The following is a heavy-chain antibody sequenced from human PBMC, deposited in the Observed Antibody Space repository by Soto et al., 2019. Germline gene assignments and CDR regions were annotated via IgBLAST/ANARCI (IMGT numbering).Heavy chain of an antibody. CDR1: GFSFTTSGVG. CDR3: AHRHDYGELRS. J-gene: IGHJ4*02. Sequence: QITLKESGPTLVKPTQTLTLTCTFSGFSFTTSGVGVGWIRQPPGKALEWLTIIYWNDDQLYSPSLKSRLTXTXXISKNQVVLTMTNMDPVDTATYYCAHRHDYGELRSWGQGILVTVSS. D-gene: IGHD4-17*01. V-gene: IGHV2-5*01. CDR2: IYWNDDQ.